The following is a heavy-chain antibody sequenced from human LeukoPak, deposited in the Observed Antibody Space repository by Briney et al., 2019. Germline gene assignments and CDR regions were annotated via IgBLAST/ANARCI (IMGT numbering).Heavy chain of an antibody. CDR1: GFSLSTSTVG. CDR2: IYWGDDK. Sequence: SGPTLVNPTQTLTLTCTFSGFSLSTSTVGVGWIRQSPGKALECLALIYWGDDKRYSPSLKSRLSISKDTSKNQVVLTMTDMDPVDTATYYCAHTVTGRGNPDFDYWGQGTLVTVSS. D-gene: IGHD4-23*01. V-gene: IGHV2-5*02. CDR3: AHTVTGRGNPDFDY. J-gene: IGHJ4*02.